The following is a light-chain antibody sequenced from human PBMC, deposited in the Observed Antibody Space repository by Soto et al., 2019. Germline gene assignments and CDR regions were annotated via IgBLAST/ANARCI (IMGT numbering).Light chain of an antibody. CDR3: QHYNSYSQA. CDR1: QTISSW. Sequence: STLSGSVGDRVTITCRASQTISSWLAWYQQKPGKAPKLLIYKASTLKSGVPSRFSGSGSGTEFTLTISSLQPDDFATYYCQHYNSYSQAFGQAAKVDI. CDR2: KAS. J-gene: IGKJ1*01. V-gene: IGKV1-5*03.